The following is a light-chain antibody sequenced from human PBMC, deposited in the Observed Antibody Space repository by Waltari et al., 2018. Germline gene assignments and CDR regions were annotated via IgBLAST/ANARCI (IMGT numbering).Light chain of an antibody. CDR2: DAS. V-gene: IGKV1-5*01. CDR3: QQYNSYSGT. Sequence: DIQMTQSPSTLSASVGDRVTITCRASQSISSWLAWFQHKPGKAPKLLIYDASSLESGVPSRFSGSGSGTEFTLTISSLQPDDFATYYCQQYNSYSGTFGQGTKLEIK. CDR1: QSISSW. J-gene: IGKJ2*01.